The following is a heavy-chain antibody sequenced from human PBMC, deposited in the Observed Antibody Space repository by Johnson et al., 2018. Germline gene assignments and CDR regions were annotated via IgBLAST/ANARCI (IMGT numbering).Heavy chain of an antibody. Sequence: EVQLVESGGGLVQPGGSLRLSCAASAFSFSDFAMNWVRQAPGKGLEWVAGISGTGLSTYYGDSVKGRFTISRDNSKNTLYLQRNSLGAEDTAVYYCAKDQSRGPYYMDVWGKGTTVTVSS. CDR1: AFSFSDFA. D-gene: IGHD6-13*01. J-gene: IGHJ6*03. CDR3: AKDQSRGPYYMDV. CDR2: ISGTGLST. V-gene: IGHV3-23*04.